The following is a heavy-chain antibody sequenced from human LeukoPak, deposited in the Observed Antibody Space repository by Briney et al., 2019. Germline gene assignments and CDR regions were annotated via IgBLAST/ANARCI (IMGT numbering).Heavy chain of an antibody. CDR2: ISYDGKNI. J-gene: IGHJ4*02. CDR3: AKTYSRESGYDFFFHY. Sequence: GGSLRLSCAASGFSFSSYGLHWVRQAPGKGLEWVSAISYDGKNIHYADSVKGRFTISRDNSRNTVYLQTNSLRVEDTAVYYCAKTYSRESGYDFFFHYWGQGTRVTVSS. CDR1: GFSFSSYG. D-gene: IGHD5-12*01. V-gene: IGHV3-33*06.